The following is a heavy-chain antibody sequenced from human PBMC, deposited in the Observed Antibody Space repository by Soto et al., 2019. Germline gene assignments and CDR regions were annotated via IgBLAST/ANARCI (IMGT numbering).Heavy chain of an antibody. CDR1: GGSFSGYC. Sequence: SETLSLTCAVYGGSFSGYCWSWIRQPPGKGLEWIGEINHSGSTNYNPSLKSRVTISVDTSKNQFSLKLSSVTAADTAVYYCARGFPHGDYAIDYWGQGTLVTVSS. CDR3: ARGFPHGDYAIDY. J-gene: IGHJ4*02. V-gene: IGHV4-34*01. D-gene: IGHD4-17*01. CDR2: INHSGST.